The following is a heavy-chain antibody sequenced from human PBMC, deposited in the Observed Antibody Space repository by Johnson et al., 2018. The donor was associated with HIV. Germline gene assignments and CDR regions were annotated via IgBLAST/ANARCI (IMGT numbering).Heavy chain of an antibody. Sequence: QVQLVESGGGVVQPGRSLRLSCAASGFTFSSYAMHWVRQAPGKGLEWVAVISYDGTNTYYGDSVKGRFTISRDNSNNTLYLQMNSLRAEDTAVYYCARVPSAAAGSRGGAFDIWGQGTMVTVSA. CDR2: ISYDGTNT. CDR3: ARVPSAAAGSRGGAFDI. J-gene: IGHJ3*02. V-gene: IGHV3-30-3*01. D-gene: IGHD6-13*01. CDR1: GFTFSSYA.